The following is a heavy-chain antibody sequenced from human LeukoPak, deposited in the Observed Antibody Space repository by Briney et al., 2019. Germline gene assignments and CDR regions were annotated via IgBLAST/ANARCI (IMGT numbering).Heavy chain of an antibody. CDR3: ARGVFYPFGEIDY. J-gene: IGHJ4*02. D-gene: IGHD3-10*01. Sequence: ASVKVSCKASGYTFTGYYMHRVRQAPGQGLEWMGWINPNSGGTNYAQKFRGRVTMTRDTSISTAYMELSRLRSDDTAVYYCARGVFYPFGEIDYWGQGTLVTVSS. CDR1: GYTFTGYY. V-gene: IGHV1-2*02. CDR2: INPNSGGT.